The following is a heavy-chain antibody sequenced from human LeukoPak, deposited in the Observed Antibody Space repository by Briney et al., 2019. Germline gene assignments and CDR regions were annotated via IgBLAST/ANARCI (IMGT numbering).Heavy chain of an antibody. Sequence: SETLSLTCAVYGGSFSDYYWSWIRQPPGKGLEWIGEIHHSGSTNYNPSLKSRVTISVDTSKNQFSLKLSSVTAADTAVYYCAREGGDVYNWVDYWGQGTLVTVSS. CDR1: GGSFSDYY. D-gene: IGHD5-24*01. CDR2: IHHSGST. J-gene: IGHJ4*02. V-gene: IGHV4-34*01. CDR3: AREGGDVYNWVDY.